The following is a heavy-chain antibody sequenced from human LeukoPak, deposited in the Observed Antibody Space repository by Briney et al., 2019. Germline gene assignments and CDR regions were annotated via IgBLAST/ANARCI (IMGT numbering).Heavy chain of an antibody. D-gene: IGHD3-10*01. J-gene: IGHJ6*03. V-gene: IGHV3-74*01. CDR2: INSDGSST. CDR3: AKDGDDYYGSGMNYYMDV. Sequence: HGGSLRLSCAASGFTFSSYWMHWVRQAPGKGLVWVSRINSDGSSTTYADSVKGRFTISRDNAKNTLYLQMNSLRAEDTAVYYCAKDGDDYYGSGMNYYMDVWGKGTTVTISS. CDR1: GFTFSSYW.